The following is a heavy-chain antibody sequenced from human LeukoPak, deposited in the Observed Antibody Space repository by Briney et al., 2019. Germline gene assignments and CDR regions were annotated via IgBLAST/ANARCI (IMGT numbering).Heavy chain of an antibody. CDR1: GFTFSSYW. V-gene: IGHV3-7*01. Sequence: GGSLRLSCAASGFTFSSYWMSWVRQAPGKGLEWVANIKQDGSEKYYVDSVKGRFTISRDNAKNSLYLQMNSLRAEDTAVYYCARVRYSSSWFKRDYYMDVWGKGTTVTVSS. J-gene: IGHJ6*03. D-gene: IGHD6-13*01. CDR2: IKQDGSEK. CDR3: ARVRYSSSWFKRDYYMDV.